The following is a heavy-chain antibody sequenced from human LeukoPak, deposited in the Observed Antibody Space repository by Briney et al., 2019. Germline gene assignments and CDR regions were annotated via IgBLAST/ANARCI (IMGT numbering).Heavy chain of an antibody. CDR3: ARDMAAAGGMGYFDY. J-gene: IGHJ4*02. CDR2: INHSGST. Sequence: SETLSLTCAVYGGSFSGYYWSWIRQPPGKGLEWIGEINHSGSTNYNPSLKSRVTISVDTSKNQFSLKLSSVTAADTAVYYCARDMAAAGGMGYFDYWGQGTLVTVSS. D-gene: IGHD6-13*01. V-gene: IGHV4-34*01. CDR1: GGSFSGYY.